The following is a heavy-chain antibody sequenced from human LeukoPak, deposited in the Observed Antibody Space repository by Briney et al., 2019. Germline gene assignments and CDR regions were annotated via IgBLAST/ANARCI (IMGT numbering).Heavy chain of an antibody. CDR3: ARGSPKHDS. CDR1: GGSFSGYS. J-gene: IGHJ5*01. Sequence: SETLSLTCAVYGGSFSGYSWNWIRQPPGKGLEWVGEINHTGGTNYNPSLKSRLTISVDTSKNQFSLKLKSVTAADTAVYYCARGSPKHDSWGQGTLVTVSS. V-gene: IGHV4-34*01. CDR2: INHTGGT.